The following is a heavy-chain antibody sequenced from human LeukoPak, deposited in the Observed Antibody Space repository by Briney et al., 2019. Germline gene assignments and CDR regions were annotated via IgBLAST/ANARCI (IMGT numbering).Heavy chain of an antibody. Sequence: GGSLRLSCADSGFTFDDYGMSWVRQAPGEGLEWVSGINWNGGSTGYADSVKGRFTISRDNAKNSLYLQMNSLRAEDTALYYCARDGGSPNGLDYWGQGTLVTVSS. CDR2: INWNGGST. CDR1: GFTFDDYG. CDR3: ARDGGSPNGLDY. J-gene: IGHJ4*02. V-gene: IGHV3-20*04. D-gene: IGHD2-15*01.